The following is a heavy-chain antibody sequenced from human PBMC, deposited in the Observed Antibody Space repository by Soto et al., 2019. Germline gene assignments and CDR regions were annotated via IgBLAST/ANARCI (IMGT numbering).Heavy chain of an antibody. D-gene: IGHD4-4*01. V-gene: IGHV3-30*03. CDR3: ATTVTTGGMDV. J-gene: IGHJ6*02. Sequence: GGSLRLSCAASGFTFSSYSMNWVRQAPGKGLEWVAVISYDGSNKYYADSVKGRFTISRDNSKNTLYLQMNSLRAEDTAVYYCATTVTTGGMDVWGQGTTVTVSS. CDR2: ISYDGSNK. CDR1: GFTFSSYS.